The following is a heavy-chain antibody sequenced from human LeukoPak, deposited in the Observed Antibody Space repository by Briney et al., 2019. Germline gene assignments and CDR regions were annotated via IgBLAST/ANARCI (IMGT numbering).Heavy chain of an antibody. CDR1: GYSFTDYY. V-gene: IGHV1-2*02. J-gene: IGHJ5*02. D-gene: IGHD2-21*01. Sequence: ASVKVSCKTSGYSFTDYYMHWVRQAPGQGLEWMGWINPNSGGTSSAQKSQGRVTMTRDTSISTVYMEVSWLTSDDTAIYYCARADRLHGGPYLIGPWGQGTLVTVSS. CDR2: INPNSGGT. CDR3: ARADRLHGGPYLIGP.